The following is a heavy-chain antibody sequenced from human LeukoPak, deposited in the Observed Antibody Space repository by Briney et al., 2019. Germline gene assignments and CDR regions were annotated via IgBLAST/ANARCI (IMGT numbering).Heavy chain of an antibody. Sequence: ASVKVSCKASGYTFTSYGISWVRQAPGQGLEWMGWINPNSGGTNYAQKFQGRVTMTRDTSISTAYMELSRLRSDDTAVYYCARDIVVVPAANQPTGWGQGTLVTVSS. D-gene: IGHD2-2*01. CDR1: GYTFTSYG. V-gene: IGHV1-2*02. CDR2: INPNSGGT. CDR3: ARDIVVVPAANQPTG. J-gene: IGHJ4*02.